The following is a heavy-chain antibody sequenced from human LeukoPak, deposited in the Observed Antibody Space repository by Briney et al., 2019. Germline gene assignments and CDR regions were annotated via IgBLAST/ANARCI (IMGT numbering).Heavy chain of an antibody. CDR2: ITNDGSST. D-gene: IGHD1-26*01. V-gene: IGHV3-74*01. J-gene: IGHJ4*02. CDR1: GFTFSNAW. CDR3: AKGGKWDVTPFDY. Sequence: PGGSLRLSCAASGFTFSNAWMSWVRQAPGKGLVWVSRITNDGSSTTYADSVKGRFTISRDNSKNTLYLQVNSLRAEDTAVYYCAKGGKWDVTPFDYWGQGTLVTVSS.